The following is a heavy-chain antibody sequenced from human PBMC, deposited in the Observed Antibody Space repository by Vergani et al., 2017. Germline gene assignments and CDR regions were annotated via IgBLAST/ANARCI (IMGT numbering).Heavy chain of an antibody. CDR1: GYTFTGYY. J-gene: IGHJ4*02. V-gene: IGHV1-2*02. Sequence: QVQLVQSGAEVKKPGASVKVSCKASGYTFTGYYMHWVRQAPGQGLEWMGWINPNSGGTNYAQKFQGRVTMTRDTSISTAYMELSSLRSEDNAVYYCARAPDYGNLAYFDYWGQGTLVTVSS. D-gene: IGHD4-11*01. CDR2: INPNSGGT. CDR3: ARAPDYGNLAYFDY.